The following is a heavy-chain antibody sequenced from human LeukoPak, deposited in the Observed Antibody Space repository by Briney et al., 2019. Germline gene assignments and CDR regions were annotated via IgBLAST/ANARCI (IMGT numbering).Heavy chain of an antibody. CDR2: IIPIFDTA. J-gene: IGHJ5*02. V-gene: IGHV1-69*13. D-gene: IGHD2-2*01. CDR1: GGTFSNYA. Sequence: ASVKVSCKASGGTFSNYAISWVRQAPRQGLEWMGGIIPIFDTADNAQKFQGRLTITADESTSTAYMELSSLRSEDTAVYYCAREPRYCSTTSCYPTGWFDPWGQGTLVTVSS. CDR3: AREPRYCSTTSCYPTGWFDP.